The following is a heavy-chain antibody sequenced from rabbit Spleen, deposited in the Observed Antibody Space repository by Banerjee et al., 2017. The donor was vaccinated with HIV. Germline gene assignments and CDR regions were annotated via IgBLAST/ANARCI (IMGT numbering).Heavy chain of an antibody. CDR2: IYAGSSAST. CDR1: GFSFNSGYD. V-gene: IGHV1S40*01. CDR3: ARGSATMTMVITGFYLNL. D-gene: IGHD2-1*01. J-gene: IGHJ4*01. Sequence: QSLEESGGGLVKPGASLTLTCKASGFSFNSGYDMCWVRQAPGKGLECIACIYAGSSASTYYANWAKGRFTISKTSSTTVTLQMTSLTVADTATYFCARGSATMTMVITGFYLNLWGPGTLVTVS.